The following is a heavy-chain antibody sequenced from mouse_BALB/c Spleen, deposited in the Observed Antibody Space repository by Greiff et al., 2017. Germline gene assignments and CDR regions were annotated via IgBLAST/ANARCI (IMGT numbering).Heavy chain of an antibody. CDR1: GFTFSNYW. Sequence: EVQVVESGGGLVQPGGSMKLSCVASGFTFSNYWMNWVRQSPEKGLEWVAEIRLKSNNYATHYAESVKGRFTISRDDSKSSVYLQMNNLRAEDTGIYYCTGIGFAYWGQGTLVTVSA. J-gene: IGHJ3*01. D-gene: IGHD4-1*01. CDR3: TGIGFAY. CDR2: IRLKSNNYAT. V-gene: IGHV6-6*02.